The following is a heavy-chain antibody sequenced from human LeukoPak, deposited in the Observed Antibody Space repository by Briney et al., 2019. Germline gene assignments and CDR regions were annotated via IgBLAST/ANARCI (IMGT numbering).Heavy chain of an antibody. CDR2: ISGSGGST. CDR1: GFTFSSYA. V-gene: IGHV3-23*01. D-gene: IGHD2-2*01. Sequence: GGSLRLSCAASGFTFSSYAMSWVRQAPGKGLEWVSAISGSGGSTYYADSVKGGFAISRDNSKNTLYLQMNSLRAEDTAVYYCAKGLYCSSTSCYGWADYWGQGTLATVSS. CDR3: AKGLYCSSTSCYGWADY. J-gene: IGHJ4*02.